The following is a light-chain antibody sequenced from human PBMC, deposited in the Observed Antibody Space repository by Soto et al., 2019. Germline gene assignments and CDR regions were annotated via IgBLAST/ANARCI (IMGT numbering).Light chain of an antibody. CDR2: KAS. CDR1: QSISGW. V-gene: IGKV1-5*03. J-gene: IGKJ1*01. CDR3: QQYNNYGSWT. Sequence: DIQMTQSPPTLSASVGDRVTITCRASQSISGWLAWYQQNPGKAPKLLIYKASTLESGVPSRFSGSGSGTEFTLTISSLQPDDFATYYCQQYNNYGSWTFGQGTKVEIK.